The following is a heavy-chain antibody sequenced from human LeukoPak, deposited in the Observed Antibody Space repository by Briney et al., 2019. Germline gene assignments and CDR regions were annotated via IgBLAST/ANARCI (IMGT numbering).Heavy chain of an antibody. Sequence: SETLSLTCTVSGGSISSYYWSWIRQPAGKGLAWIGRIYTSGSTNYNPSLKSRVTISVDTSKNQFSLKLSSVTAADTAVYYCARLLWFGELQVFDYWGQGTLVTVSS. CDR1: GGSISSYY. J-gene: IGHJ4*02. V-gene: IGHV4-4*07. D-gene: IGHD3-10*01. CDR3: ARLLWFGELQVFDY. CDR2: IYTSGST.